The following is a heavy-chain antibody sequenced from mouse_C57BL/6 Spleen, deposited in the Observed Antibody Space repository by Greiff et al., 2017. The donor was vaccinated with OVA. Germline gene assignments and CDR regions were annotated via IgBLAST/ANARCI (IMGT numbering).Heavy chain of an antibody. CDR3: ARGEDDYGGAWFAY. J-gene: IGHJ3*01. Sequence: VQLQQPGAELVRPGSSVKLSCKASGYTFTSYWMDWVKQRPGQGLEWIGNIYPSDSETHYNQKFKDKATLTVDKSSSTAYMQLSSLTSEVSAVDYCARGEDDYGGAWFAYWGQGTLVTVSA. D-gene: IGHD2-4*01. V-gene: IGHV1-61*01. CDR1: GYTFTSYW. CDR2: IYPSDSET.